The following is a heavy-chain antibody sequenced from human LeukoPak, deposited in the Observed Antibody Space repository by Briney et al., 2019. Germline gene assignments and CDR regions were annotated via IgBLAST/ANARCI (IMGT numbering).Heavy chain of an antibody. Sequence: ASVKVSCKASGYTFTGYYMHWVRQAPGQGLEWMGRINPNSGGTNYAQKFQGRVTMTRETSISTAYMEQSSLIYDDAAVYYCAREVTMVRGGIRFFDYWGQGTLVTVSS. CDR3: AREVTMVRGGIRFFDY. V-gene: IGHV1-2*06. CDR2: INPNSGGT. J-gene: IGHJ4*02. D-gene: IGHD3-10*01. CDR1: GYTFTGYY.